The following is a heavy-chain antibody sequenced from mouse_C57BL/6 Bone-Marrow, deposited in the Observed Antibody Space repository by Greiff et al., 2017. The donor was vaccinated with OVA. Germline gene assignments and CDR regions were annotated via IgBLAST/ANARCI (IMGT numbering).Heavy chain of an antibody. CDR2: IHPNSGST. J-gene: IGHJ1*03. CDR3: AREGGGYDYDADWYFDV. V-gene: IGHV1-64*01. CDR1: GYTFTSYW. Sequence: QVQLQQPGAELVKPGASVKLSCKASGYTFTSYWMHWVKQRPGQGLEWIGMIHPNSGSTNYNEKFKSKATLTVDKSSSTAYMQLSSLTSEDSAVYYCAREGGGYDYDADWYFDVWGTGTTVTVSS. D-gene: IGHD2-4*01.